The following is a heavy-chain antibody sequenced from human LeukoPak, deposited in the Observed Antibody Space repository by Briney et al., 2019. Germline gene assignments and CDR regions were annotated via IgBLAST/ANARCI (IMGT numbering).Heavy chain of an antibody. J-gene: IGHJ5*02. Sequence: SETLSLTCAVYGGSFSGYYWSWIRQPPGKGLEWIGEINHSGSTNYNPSLKSRVTISVDTSKNQFSLKLSSVTAADTAVYYCAREYSGYDFYTWFDPWGQGTLVTVSS. D-gene: IGHD5-12*01. CDR3: AREYSGYDFYTWFDP. V-gene: IGHV4-34*01. CDR1: GGSFSGYY. CDR2: INHSGST.